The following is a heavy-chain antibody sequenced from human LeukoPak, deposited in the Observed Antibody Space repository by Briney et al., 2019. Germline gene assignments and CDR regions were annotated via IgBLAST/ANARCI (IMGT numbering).Heavy chain of an antibody. Sequence: SETLSLTCTVSGASIISDTYSWGWIRQPPGRGLEWIGSIYYSGSTYYSPSLKSRFTMSVDTSTNQFSLKLISVTAADTALYYCARNFYASSGYYLDDFYFDFWGQGTLVTVSS. V-gene: IGHV4-39*07. CDR1: GASIISDTYS. J-gene: IGHJ4*02. CDR2: IYYSGST. CDR3: ARNFYASSGYYLDDFYFDF. D-gene: IGHD3-22*01.